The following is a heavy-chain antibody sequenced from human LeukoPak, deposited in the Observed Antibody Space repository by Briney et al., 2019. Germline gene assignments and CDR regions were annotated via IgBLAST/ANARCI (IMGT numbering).Heavy chain of an antibody. CDR3: ARGYYYGSGSYPY. Sequence: GASVKVSCKASGYTFTGYYMHWVRQAPGQGLEWMGWINPNSGGTNYAQKFQGRVTMTRNTSISTAYMELSSLRSEDTAVYYCARGYYYGSGSYPYWGQGTLVTVSS. V-gene: IGHV1-2*02. J-gene: IGHJ4*02. CDR1: GYTFTGYY. D-gene: IGHD3-10*01. CDR2: INPNSGGT.